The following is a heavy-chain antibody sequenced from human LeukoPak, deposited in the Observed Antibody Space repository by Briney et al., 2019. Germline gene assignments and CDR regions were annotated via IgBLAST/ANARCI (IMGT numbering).Heavy chain of an antibody. Sequence: ASVKVSCKASGYTFTSYGISWVRQAPGQGLEWMGWISAYNGNTNYAQKLRGRVTMTTDTSTSTAYMELRSLRSDDTAVYYCARDRRGWYGGGPLYYFDYWGQGTLVTVSS. D-gene: IGHD6-19*01. CDR2: ISAYNGNT. J-gene: IGHJ4*02. V-gene: IGHV1-18*04. CDR1: GYTFTSYG. CDR3: ARDRRGWYGGGPLYYFDY.